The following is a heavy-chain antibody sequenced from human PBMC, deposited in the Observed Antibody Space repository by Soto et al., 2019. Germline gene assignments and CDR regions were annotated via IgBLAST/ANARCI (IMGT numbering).Heavy chain of an antibody. CDR3: ARDRRQGSLLFWFDP. V-gene: IGHV1-18*01. Sequence: ASVKVSCKASGYTFTSYGISWVRQAPGQGLEWMGWISAYNGNTNYAQKLQGRVTMTTDTSTSTAYMELRSLRSDDTAGYYCARDRRQGSLLFWFDPWGQGTLVTVSS. CDR2: ISAYNGNT. J-gene: IGHJ5*02. D-gene: IGHD6-13*01. CDR1: GYTFTSYG.